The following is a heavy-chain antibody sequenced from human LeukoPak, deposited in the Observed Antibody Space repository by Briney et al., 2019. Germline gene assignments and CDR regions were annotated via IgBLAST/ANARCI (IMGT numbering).Heavy chain of an antibody. CDR3: GDAAYFFNS. V-gene: IGHV3-7*01. CDR1: GFIFSNYW. J-gene: IGHJ4*02. D-gene: IGHD2-21*01. CDR2: IKQDGSEK. Sequence: GGSLRLSCAASGFIFSNYWMTWVRQAPGKGLEWVANIKQDGSEKSYVDSVKGRFSISRYNAKNSLYLQMNSLRAEETAFHCVGDAAYFFNSWGQGTLVTVSS.